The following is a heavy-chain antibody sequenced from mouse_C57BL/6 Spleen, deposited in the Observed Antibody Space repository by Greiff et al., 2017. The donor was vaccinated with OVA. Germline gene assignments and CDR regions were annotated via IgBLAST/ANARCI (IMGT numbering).Heavy chain of an antibody. CDR1: GYTFTNYW. CDR2: IYPGGGYT. CDR3: ARRHDYDENWFAY. J-gene: IGHJ3*01. V-gene: IGHV1-63*01. D-gene: IGHD2-4*01. Sequence: QVQLQQSGAELVRPGTSVKMSCKASGYTFTNYWIGWAKQRPGHGLEWIGDIYPGGGYTNYNEKFKGKATLTADNSTSTAYMQFSSLTSEDSAIYYCARRHDYDENWFAYWGQGTLVTVSA.